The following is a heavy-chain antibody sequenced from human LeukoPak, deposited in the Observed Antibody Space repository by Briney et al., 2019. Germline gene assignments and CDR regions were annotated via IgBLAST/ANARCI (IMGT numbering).Heavy chain of an antibody. D-gene: IGHD1-26*01. CDR1: GFTFSSYW. CDR2: IKQDGSEK. V-gene: IGHV3-7*01. J-gene: IGHJ5*02. CDR3: ARVKWRIVGARSPWFDP. Sequence: GGSLRLSCAASGFTFSSYWMSWVRQAPGKGLEWVANIKQDGSEKYYVDSVKGRFTISRDNAKNSLYLQMNSLRAEDTAVYYCARVKWRIVGARSPWFDPWGQGTLVTVSS.